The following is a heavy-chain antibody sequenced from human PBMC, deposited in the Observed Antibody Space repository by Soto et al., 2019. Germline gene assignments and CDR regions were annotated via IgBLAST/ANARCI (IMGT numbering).Heavy chain of an antibody. D-gene: IGHD3-16*01. J-gene: IGHJ4*02. Sequence: QITLKESGPTLVKPTQTLTLTCTYSGFSLRTTGVGVGWIRQPPGKALEWLGIIYWNDDKRFSPSLKSRFTLTSDISKSQVVLTMTNMDPVDTGTYCCAHSWGLPFDYWGQGTLVIVSS. V-gene: IGHV2-5*01. CDR1: GFSLRTTGVG. CDR3: AHSWGLPFDY. CDR2: IYWNDDK.